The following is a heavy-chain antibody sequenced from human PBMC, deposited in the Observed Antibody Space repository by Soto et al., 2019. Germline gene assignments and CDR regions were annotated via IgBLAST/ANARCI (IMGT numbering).Heavy chain of an antibody. V-gene: IGHV4-31*03. CDR3: ARGGSKPGYFDY. CDR2: IYYSGST. J-gene: IGHJ4*02. Sequence: NPSETLSLTCTVSGGSISSGGYYWSWIRQHPGKGLEWIGYIYYSGSTYYNPSLKSRVTISVDTSKNQFSLKLSSVTAADTAVYYCARGGSKPGYFDYWGQGTLVTVSS. CDR1: GGSISSGGYY.